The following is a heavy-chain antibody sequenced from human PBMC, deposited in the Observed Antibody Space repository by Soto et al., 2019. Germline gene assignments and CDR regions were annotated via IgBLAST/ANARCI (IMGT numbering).Heavy chain of an antibody. D-gene: IGHD4-17*01. CDR3: AKNPVDAGDYFTFDY. J-gene: IGHJ4*02. Sequence: GGSLRLSCAASGFTFSSYAMSWVRQAPGKGLEWVSAISGSGGSTYYADSVKGRFTISRDNSKNTLYLQMNSLRAEDTAVYYCAKNPVDAGDYFTFDYWGQGTLVTVSS. V-gene: IGHV3-23*01. CDR2: ISGSGGST. CDR1: GFTFSSYA.